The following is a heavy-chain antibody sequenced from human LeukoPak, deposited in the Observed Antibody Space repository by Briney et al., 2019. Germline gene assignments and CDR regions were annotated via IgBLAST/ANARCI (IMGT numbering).Heavy chain of an antibody. D-gene: IGHD3-22*01. Sequence: GASVKVSCKASGYTFTSYGISWVRQAPGQGLEWMGWISAYNGNTNYAQKLQSRVTMTTDTSTNTAYMELTSLRSDDTAVYYCARPYYDSSAPPYDYWGQGTLVTVSS. CDR1: GYTFTSYG. J-gene: IGHJ4*02. CDR3: ARPYYDSSAPPYDY. CDR2: ISAYNGNT. V-gene: IGHV1-18*01.